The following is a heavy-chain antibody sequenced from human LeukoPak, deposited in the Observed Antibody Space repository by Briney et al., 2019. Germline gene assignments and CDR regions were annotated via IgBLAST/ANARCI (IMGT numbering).Heavy chain of an antibody. CDR3: ARDPGYSSGWPTNFFDL. CDR1: GYTFTGYY. CDR2: INPKSGVT. Sequence: ASVKVSCKASGYTFTGYYMHWVRQAPGQGLEWMGWINPKSGVTKYAQKFQGRVTMTRDTSISTAYMELSRLRYDDRAVYYCARDPGYSSGWPTNFFDLWGQGTLVTVSS. J-gene: IGHJ5*02. D-gene: IGHD6-19*01. V-gene: IGHV1-2*02.